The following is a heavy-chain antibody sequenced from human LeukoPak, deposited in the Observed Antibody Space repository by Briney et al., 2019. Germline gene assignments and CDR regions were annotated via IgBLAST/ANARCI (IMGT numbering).Heavy chain of an antibody. J-gene: IGHJ5*02. D-gene: IGHD4-17*01. CDR3: ARALGSGGDYGWFDP. Sequence: SETLSLTCTVSGGSISSYYWSWIRQPPGKGLEWIGYIYHTGSTNYNPSLKSRVTISVDTSNNHFSLMLSSVTAADTAAYYCARALGSGGDYGWFDPWGQGTLVTVSS. CDR1: GGSISSYY. V-gene: IGHV4-59*01. CDR2: IYHTGST.